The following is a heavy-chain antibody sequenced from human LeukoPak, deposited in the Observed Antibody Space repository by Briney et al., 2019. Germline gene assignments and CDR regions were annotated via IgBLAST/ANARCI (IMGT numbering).Heavy chain of an antibody. D-gene: IGHD6-13*01. CDR2: TYYGSKWYN. Sequence: SQTHSLTCAISGDSVSSNSAAWNWIRQSPSRGLEWLGRTYYGSKWYNDYAVSVKSRITINPDTSKNQFSLQLNSVTPEDTAVYYCARDLKGGSSWYFHGMDVWGKGTTVTVSS. J-gene: IGHJ6*04. CDR1: GDSVSSNSAA. CDR3: ARDLKGGSSWYFHGMDV. V-gene: IGHV6-1*01.